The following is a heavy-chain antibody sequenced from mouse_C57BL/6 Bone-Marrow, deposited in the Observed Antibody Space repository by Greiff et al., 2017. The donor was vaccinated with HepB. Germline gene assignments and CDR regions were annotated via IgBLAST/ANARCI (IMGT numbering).Heavy chain of an antibody. CDR2: IDPENGDT. CDR1: GFNIKDDY. D-gene: IGHD3-2*02. Sequence: VQLQQSGAELVRPGASVKLSCTASGFNIKDDYMHWVKQRPEQGLEWIGWIDPENGDTEYASKFQGKATITADTSSNTAYLQLSSLTSEDTAVYYCTTGSSGSPFAYWGQGTLVTVSA. CDR3: TTGSSGSPFAY. V-gene: IGHV14-4*01. J-gene: IGHJ3*01.